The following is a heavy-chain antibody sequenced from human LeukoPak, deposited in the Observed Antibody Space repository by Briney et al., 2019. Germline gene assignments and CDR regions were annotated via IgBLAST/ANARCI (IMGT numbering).Heavy chain of an antibody. D-gene: IGHD2-2*01. V-gene: IGHV4-61*02. CDR2: IYTSGST. CDR1: GGSISSGSYY. CDR3: ARDIVVVPAARRDYYYYYMDV. J-gene: IGHJ6*03. Sequence: SQTLSLTCTVSGGSISSGSYYWSWIRQPAGKGLEWIGRIYTSGSTNYNPSLKSRVTISVDTSKNQFSLKPSSVTAADTAVYYCARDIVVVPAARRDYYYYYMDVWGKGTTVTVSS.